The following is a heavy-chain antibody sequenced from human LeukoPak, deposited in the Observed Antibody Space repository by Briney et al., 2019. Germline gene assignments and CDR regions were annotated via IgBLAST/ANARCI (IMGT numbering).Heavy chain of an antibody. CDR3: AGSNTYFFDSRGYYFHYYFHY. CDR2: IIPMFDTT. J-gene: IGHJ4*02. Sequence: SVKVSCKASGGTLNSYAINWVRQAPGQGLEWMGGIIPMFDTTHYAQKFQDRLTFTTDDSTNTAYMELNRLGSEDTAVYYCAGSNTYFFDSRGYYFHYYFHYWGQGTLVTVSS. CDR1: GGTLNSYA. V-gene: IGHV1-69*05. D-gene: IGHD3-22*01.